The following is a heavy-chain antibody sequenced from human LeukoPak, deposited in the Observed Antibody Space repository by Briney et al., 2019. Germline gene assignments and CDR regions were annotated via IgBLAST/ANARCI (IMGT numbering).Heavy chain of an antibody. D-gene: IGHD1-26*01. CDR3: ARVSISRGSFDY. J-gene: IGHJ4*02. CDR1: GFTFSTYS. Sequence: GGSLRLSCAVSGFTFSTYSMNWVRQAPGKGLEWVSYISSSGSTIYYADSVKGRFTISRDNAKNSLYLQMNSLRAEDTAVYYCARVSISRGSFDYWGQGTLVTVSS. V-gene: IGHV3-48*04. CDR2: ISSSGSTI.